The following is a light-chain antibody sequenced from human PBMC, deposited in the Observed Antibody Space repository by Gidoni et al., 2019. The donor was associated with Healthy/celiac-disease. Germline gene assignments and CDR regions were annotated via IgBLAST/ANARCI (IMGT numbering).Light chain of an antibody. J-gene: IGKJ2*02. CDR3: QQSYSTLCT. Sequence: DIQMTQSPSSLSASVGDRVTITCRASQSISSYLNWYQQKPGKAPKLLIYAASSLQSGVPSRFSGSGCGTDFTLTISRLQPEDFATYYCQQSYSTLCTFGQGTKLEIK. CDR1: QSISSY. V-gene: IGKV1-39*01. CDR2: AAS.